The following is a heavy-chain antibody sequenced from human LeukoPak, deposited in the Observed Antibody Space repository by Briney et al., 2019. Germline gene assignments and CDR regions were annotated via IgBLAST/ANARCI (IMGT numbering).Heavy chain of an antibody. J-gene: IGHJ4*02. CDR2: VFYSGHT. V-gene: IGHV4-59*08. CDR3: ARHSSGLYYFHY. Sequence: SETLSLTCTISGGSISSYYWNWIRQPPGKGLEWIGHVFYSGHTNYSPSLESRVTISVDTSKNQFSLRLTSVTAADTAIYYCARHSSGLYYFHYRGQGTLVTVSS. CDR1: GGSISSYY. D-gene: IGHD6-19*01.